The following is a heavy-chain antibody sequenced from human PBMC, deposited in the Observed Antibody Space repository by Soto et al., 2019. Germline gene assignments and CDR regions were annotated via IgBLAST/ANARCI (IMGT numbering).Heavy chain of an antibody. Sequence: ASVKVSCKASGYKFVDYYIHWVRQAPGQGLEWMGIINPKGGDSRYAQKFQGRVTMTSNKFTSTVYMDLRRLTSDDTAGYYCARVYCRGDCCQGEWFYYYGMDVWGQGTTVTASS. CDR1: GYKFVDYY. V-gene: IGHV1-46*01. J-gene: IGHJ6*02. CDR2: INPKGGDS. CDR3: ARVYCRGDCCQGEWFYYYGMDV. D-gene: IGHD2-21*01.